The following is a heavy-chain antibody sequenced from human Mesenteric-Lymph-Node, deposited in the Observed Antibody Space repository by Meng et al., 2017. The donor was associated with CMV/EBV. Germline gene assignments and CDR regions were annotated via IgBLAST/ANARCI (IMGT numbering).Heavy chain of an antibody. CDR2: INGDDGRP. Sequence: GGSLRLSCAASGFTFSIYGMTWVRQAPGKGPEWVALINGDDGRPFYADSVRGRFTISRDNSKNILYLQMTSLRDDDTAVHYCARGSDFDVWGQGTLVTVSS. V-gene: IGHV3-23*01. CDR1: GFTFSIYG. J-gene: IGHJ4*02. D-gene: IGHD6-6*01. CDR3: ARGSDFDV.